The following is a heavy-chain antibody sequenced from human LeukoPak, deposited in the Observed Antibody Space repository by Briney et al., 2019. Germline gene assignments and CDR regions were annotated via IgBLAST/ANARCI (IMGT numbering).Heavy chain of an antibody. CDR2: IYTSGST. Sequence: SETLSLTCTVSGGSISSYYWSWIRQPAGKGLEWIGRIYTSGSTNYNPSLKSRVTMSVDTSKNQFSLKLSSVTAEDTAVYYCASSPWYSSGYYLYYFDYWGQGTLVTVSS. D-gene: IGHD3-22*01. CDR1: GGSISSYY. J-gene: IGHJ4*02. V-gene: IGHV4-4*07. CDR3: ASSPWYSSGYYLYYFDY.